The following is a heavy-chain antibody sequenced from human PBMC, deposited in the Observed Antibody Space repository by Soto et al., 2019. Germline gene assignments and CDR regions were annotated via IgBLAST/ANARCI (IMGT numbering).Heavy chain of an antibody. CDR1: GYSFTSYW. J-gene: IGHJ5*02. CDR3: ARTRSDYDFWSGYYYHNWFDP. CDR2: IYPGDSDT. D-gene: IGHD3-3*01. Sequence: GESLKISCKGSGYSFTSYWIGWVRQMPGKGLEWMGIIYPGDSDTRYSPSFQGQVTISADKSISTAYLQWSSLKASDTAMYYCARTRSDYDFWSGYYYHNWFDPWGQGTLVTVSS. V-gene: IGHV5-51*01.